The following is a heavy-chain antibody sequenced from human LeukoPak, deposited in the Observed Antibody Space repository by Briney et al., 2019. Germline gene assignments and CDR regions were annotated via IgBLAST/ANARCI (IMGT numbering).Heavy chain of an antibody. CDR2: ISGSGGST. D-gene: IGHD2-8*01. V-gene: IGHV3-23*01. CDR3: ARYCTNGVCYSY. Sequence: GGSLRLSCAASGFTFDDYGMSWVRQAPGKGLEWVSAISGSGGSTYYADSVKGRFTISRDNSKNTLYLQMNSLRAEDTAVYYCARYCTNGVCYSYWGQGTLVTVSS. CDR1: GFTFDDYG. J-gene: IGHJ4*02.